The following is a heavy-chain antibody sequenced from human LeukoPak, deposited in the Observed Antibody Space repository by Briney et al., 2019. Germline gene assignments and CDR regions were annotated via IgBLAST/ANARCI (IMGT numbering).Heavy chain of an antibody. Sequence: ASVKVSCKASGYTFTGYYMHWVRQAPGQGLEWMGWINPNSGGTNYAQKFQGRVTMTRDTSISAAYMELSRLRSDATAVYYCARPMATTRIGDFDYWGQGTLVTVSS. V-gene: IGHV1-2*02. CDR2: INPNSGGT. J-gene: IGHJ4*02. D-gene: IGHD5-24*01. CDR1: GYTFTGYY. CDR3: ARPMATTRIGDFDY.